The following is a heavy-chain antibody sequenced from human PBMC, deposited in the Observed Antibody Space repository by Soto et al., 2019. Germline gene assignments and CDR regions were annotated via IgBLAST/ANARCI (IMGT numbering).Heavy chain of an antibody. CDR1: GFTFSSYW. V-gene: IGHV3-7*03. D-gene: IGHD6-13*01. J-gene: IGHJ4*02. CDR2: IKQDGSEK. CDR3: ARGSVAAAGTDLDY. Sequence: GESLKISCAASGFTFSSYWMSWVRQAPGKGLEWVANIKQDGSEKYYVDSVKGRFTISRDNAKNSLYLQMNSLRAEDTAVYYCARGSVAAAGTDLDYWGQGTLVTVSS.